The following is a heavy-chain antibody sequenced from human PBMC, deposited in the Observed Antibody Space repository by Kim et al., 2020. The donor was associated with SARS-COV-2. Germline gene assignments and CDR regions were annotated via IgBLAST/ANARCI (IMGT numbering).Heavy chain of an antibody. V-gene: IGHV1-18*01. Sequence: YARKVQGRVTMATDTSTSTAYMELRSLRSDDTAVYYCARGFGLWFGELLVWGQGTTVTVSS. J-gene: IGHJ6*02. D-gene: IGHD3-10*01. CDR3: ARGFGLWFGELLV.